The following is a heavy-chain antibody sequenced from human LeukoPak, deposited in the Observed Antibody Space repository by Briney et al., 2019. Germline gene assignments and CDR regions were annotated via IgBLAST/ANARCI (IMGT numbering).Heavy chain of an antibody. J-gene: IGHJ5*02. D-gene: IGHD5-24*01. V-gene: IGHV3-21*04. Sequence: PGGSLRLSCAASAFSLNAYNMNWVRQAPGKGLEWVSSISYTGTYIYYADSVKGRFTISRDNAQNSLYLQMNSLRAEDTALYHCARGLSNEGWLLLGSWGQGTLVTVSS. CDR2: ISYTGTYI. CDR3: ARGLSNEGWLLLGS. CDR1: AFSLNAYN.